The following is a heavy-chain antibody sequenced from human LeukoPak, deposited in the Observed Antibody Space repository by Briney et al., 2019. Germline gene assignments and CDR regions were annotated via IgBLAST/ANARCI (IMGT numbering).Heavy chain of an antibody. CDR3: ARAPPYCSGGRCYPDY. Sequence: APVKVSCKASGDTFTGYYVNWVRQAPGQGLEWMGWIDPNGGDTNLAQKFQDRVTMIGDTSISTTYMELSRLGSDDTAVYYCARAPPYCSGGRCYPDYWGQGTLVTVSS. CDR1: GDTFTGYY. J-gene: IGHJ4*02. CDR2: IDPNGGDT. D-gene: IGHD2-15*01. V-gene: IGHV1-2*02.